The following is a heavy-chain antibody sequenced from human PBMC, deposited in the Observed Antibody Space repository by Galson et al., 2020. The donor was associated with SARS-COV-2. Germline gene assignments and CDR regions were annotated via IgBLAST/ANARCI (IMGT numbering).Heavy chain of an antibody. CDR1: GYSFTSYW. J-gene: IGHJ1*01. D-gene: IGHD3-22*01. CDR3: ARHLGDYDSSGYIAYAEYFQH. CDR2: LSPGDSEP. V-gene: IGHV5-51*01. Sequence: GASPQIPCHGSGYSFTSYWIGWVRQTPGKGLEWMGILSPGDSEPTQSPSFQGQVTISADKSISTAYLQWSSLQASDTAMYYCARHLGDYDSSGYIAYAEYFQHWGQGTLVTVSS.